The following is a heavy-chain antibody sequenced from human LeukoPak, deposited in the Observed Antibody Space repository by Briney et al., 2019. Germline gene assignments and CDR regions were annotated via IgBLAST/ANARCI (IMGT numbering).Heavy chain of an antibody. CDR2: IKQDGSEK. CDR3: GRFTRSGDSVY. V-gene: IGHV3-7*04. D-gene: IGHD7-27*01. Sequence: PGGSLRLSCAASGFTFINYWMTWVRQAPGKGLEWVANIKQDGSEKYYVDSVKGRFAISRDNAENSLYLQMNSLKAEDTAVYYCGRFTRSGDSVYWGQGTLVTVSS. CDR1: GFTFINYW. J-gene: IGHJ4*02.